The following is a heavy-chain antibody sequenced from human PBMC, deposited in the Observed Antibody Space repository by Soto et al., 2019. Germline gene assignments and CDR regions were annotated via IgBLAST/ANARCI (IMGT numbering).Heavy chain of an antibody. J-gene: IGHJ6*02. V-gene: IGHV3-23*01. CDR3: EVKKGLAGYYGMDV. CDR2: ISGSGGST. D-gene: IGHD3-10*01. CDR1: GFTFSSYA. Sequence: EVQLLESGGGLVQPGGSLRLSCAASGFTFSSYAMSWVRQAPGKGLEWVSAISGSGGSTYYADSVKGRFTISRDNSKNTLYLQMNSLRAEDTAVYYCEVKKGLAGYYGMDVWGQGTTVTVSS.